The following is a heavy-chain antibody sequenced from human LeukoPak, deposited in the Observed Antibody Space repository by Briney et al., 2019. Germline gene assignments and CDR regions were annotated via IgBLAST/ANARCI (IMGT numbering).Heavy chain of an antibody. CDR2: MNPNSGNT. CDR3: ARVGYSSSSGYYYYYMDV. V-gene: IGHV1-8*03. J-gene: IGHJ6*03. Sequence: ASVKVSCKASGYTFTSYDINWVRQATGQGLEWMGWMNPNSGNTGYAQKFQGRVTITRNTSISTAYMELSSLRSEDTAVYCCARVGYSSSSGYYYYYMDVWGKGTTVTVSS. CDR1: GYTFTSYD. D-gene: IGHD6-6*01.